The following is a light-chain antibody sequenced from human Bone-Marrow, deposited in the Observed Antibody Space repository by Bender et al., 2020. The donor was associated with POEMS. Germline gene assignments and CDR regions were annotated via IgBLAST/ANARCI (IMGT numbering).Light chain of an antibody. J-gene: IGLJ2*01. V-gene: IGLV1-44*01. Sequence: QSVLTQPPSASGTPGQRFTISCSGGSSNIGAHAVNWYQHLPGTAPKLLIYSSHRRPSEVPDRFSGSRSGNSASLAISGLQSEDEADYYCCSYGSSSNVVFGGGTKLTVL. CDR2: SSH. CDR1: SSNIGAHA. CDR3: CSYGSSSNVV.